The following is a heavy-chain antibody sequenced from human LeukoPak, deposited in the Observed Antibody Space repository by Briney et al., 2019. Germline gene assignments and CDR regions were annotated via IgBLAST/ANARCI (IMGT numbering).Heavy chain of an antibody. CDR1: GFTFSSYS. CDR2: ISSSSSYI. V-gene: IGHV3-21*01. J-gene: IGHJ4*02. CDR3: ARGSDYDYVWGSYRDLDY. D-gene: IGHD3-16*02. Sequence: GGSLRLSCAASGFTFSSYSMNWVRQAPGKGLEWVSSISSSSSYIYYADSVKGRFTISRDNAKNSLYLQMNSLRAEDTAVYYCARGSDYDYVWGSYRDLDYWGRGTLVTVSS.